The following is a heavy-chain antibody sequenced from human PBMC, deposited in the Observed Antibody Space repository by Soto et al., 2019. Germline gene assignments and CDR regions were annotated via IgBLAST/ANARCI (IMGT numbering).Heavy chain of an antibody. J-gene: IGHJ6*02. Sequence: VQLVQSGAEVKKPGSSVKVSCKASGDTDTNYVISWVRQAPGQGLEWMGGIFPKFGTTYSAQKLQARLTITADESTSTVSMQLSRLRLDDTAVYYCEAELHFGKLSVVWGPGTKVTVSS. CDR3: EAELHFGKLSVV. CDR1: GDTDTNYV. CDR2: IFPKFGTT. D-gene: IGHD3-16*02. V-gene: IGHV1-69*01.